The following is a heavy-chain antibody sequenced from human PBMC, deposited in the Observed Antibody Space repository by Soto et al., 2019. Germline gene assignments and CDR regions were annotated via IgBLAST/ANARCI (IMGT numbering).Heavy chain of an antibody. CDR1: GFTFATYV. D-gene: IGHD1-1*01. V-gene: IGHV3-23*01. CDR3: AKGWSMSSVAGAFDI. Sequence: DEQLLESGGDLVQTGGSLRLSCAASGFTFATYVMSWVRQAPGKGLEWVSAISGSGENTYLPDSVKGRFSVSRDNSKNTLYLEMNSLRADGTAVYYCAKGWSMSSVAGAFDIWGQGTTVTVSS. CDR2: ISGSGENT. J-gene: IGHJ3*02.